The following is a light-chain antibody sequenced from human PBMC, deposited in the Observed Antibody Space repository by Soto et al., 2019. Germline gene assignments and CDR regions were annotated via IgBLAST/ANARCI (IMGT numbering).Light chain of an antibody. V-gene: IGLV2-8*01. CDR2: EVN. CDR1: SSDVGGYNY. Sequence: SALTQPPSASGSPGQSVAISCTGTSSDVGGYNYVSWYQQHPGKAPKLMIYEVNKRPSGVPDRFSGSKSGNTASLTVSGLQAEDEADYYCCSYAGSYSSLYVFGTGTKVTVL. J-gene: IGLJ1*01. CDR3: CSYAGSYSSLYV.